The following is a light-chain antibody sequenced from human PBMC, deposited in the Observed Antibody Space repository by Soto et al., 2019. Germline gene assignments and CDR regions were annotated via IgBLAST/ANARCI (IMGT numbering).Light chain of an antibody. CDR1: NIDSRT. V-gene: IGLV3-21*02. J-gene: IGLJ1*01. CDR3: QVWANVYDPIYL. CDR2: DNT. Sequence: SYELTQPPSVSVAPGQTATISCGENNIDSRTVHWYQQKPVQAPLLVVYDNTLPPSGIPNRFSGSNSGNTATLTISRVEAGDEADYYCQVWANVYDPIYLFGTAKKVTV.